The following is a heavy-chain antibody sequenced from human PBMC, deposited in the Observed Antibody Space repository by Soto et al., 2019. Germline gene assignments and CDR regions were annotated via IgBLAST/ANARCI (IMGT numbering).Heavy chain of an antibody. CDR1: GYTFTSYA. D-gene: IGHD4-17*01. J-gene: IGHJ2*01. CDR2: INPGNGNT. CDR3: ARGASSVTTFYFDL. V-gene: IGHV1-3*01. Sequence: QVQVVQSGAEVKKPGASVKVSCKASGYTFTSYAMHWVRQAPGQRLEWMGWINPGNGNTKNSQKFQGRVTITRDTFASTAYMELSSLRSEDTAVDYCARGASSVTTFYFDLWGRGTLVTVSS.